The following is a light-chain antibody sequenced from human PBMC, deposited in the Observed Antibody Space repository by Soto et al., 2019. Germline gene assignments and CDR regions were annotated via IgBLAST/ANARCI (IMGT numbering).Light chain of an antibody. CDR2: GAS. J-gene: IGKJ1*01. Sequence: EIVMTQSPATLSVSPGERATLSCRASQSVSSNLAWYQQKPGQAPRLLIYGASTRDPGIPARFSGSGSGIEFTLTISSLQSEDFAVYYCQQYNNWLTWTFGQGTKVEIK. CDR1: QSVSSN. CDR3: QQYNNWLTWT. V-gene: IGKV3-15*01.